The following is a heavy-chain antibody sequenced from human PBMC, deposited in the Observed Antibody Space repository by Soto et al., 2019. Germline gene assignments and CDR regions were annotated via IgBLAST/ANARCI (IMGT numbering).Heavy chain of an antibody. D-gene: IGHD1-1*01. Sequence: SETLSLTCTVSGGSISSYYWSWIRQPPGKRLEWIGYIYYSGSTNYNPSLESRVTISLDTSKNHFSLKLSSVTAADTAVYYCARDRKWKGYYGMDVWGQGTTVTVSS. V-gene: IGHV4-59*01. CDR3: ARDRKWKGYYGMDV. CDR1: GGSISSYY. CDR2: IYYSGST. J-gene: IGHJ6*02.